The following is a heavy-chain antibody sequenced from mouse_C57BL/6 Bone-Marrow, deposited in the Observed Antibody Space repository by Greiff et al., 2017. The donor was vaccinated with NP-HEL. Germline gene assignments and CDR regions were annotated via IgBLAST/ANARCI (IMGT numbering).Heavy chain of an antibody. CDR1: GFTFSSYG. D-gene: IGHD2-4*01. CDR2: ISSGGSYT. CDR3: ARHNDYDEVLFAY. Sequence: EVKLMESGGDLVKPGGSLKLSCAASGFTFSSYGMSWVRQTPDKRLEWVATISSGGSYTYYPDSVKGRFTISRDNAKNTLYLQMSSLKSEDTAMYYCARHNDYDEVLFAYRGQGTLVTVSA. V-gene: IGHV5-6*01. J-gene: IGHJ3*01.